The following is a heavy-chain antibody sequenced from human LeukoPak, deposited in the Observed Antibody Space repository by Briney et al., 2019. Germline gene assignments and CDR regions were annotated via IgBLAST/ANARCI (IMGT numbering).Heavy chain of an antibody. CDR3: ARDCGGDCYSGDNFDY. Sequence: ASVKVSCKASGYTFTGYYMHWVRQAPGQGLEWMGRINPNSGGTNYAQKFQGWVTMTRDTSISTAYMELSRLRSDDTAVYYCARDCGGDCYSGDNFDYWGQGTLVTVSS. J-gene: IGHJ4*02. CDR2: INPNSGGT. V-gene: IGHV1-2*04. D-gene: IGHD2-21*02. CDR1: GYTFTGYY.